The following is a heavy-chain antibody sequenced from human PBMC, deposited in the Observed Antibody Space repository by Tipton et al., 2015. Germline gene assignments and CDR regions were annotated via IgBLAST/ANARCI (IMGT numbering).Heavy chain of an antibody. D-gene: IGHD3-22*01. CDR2: IDFRGST. Sequence: TLSLTCAVSAYSISTDYYWVWIRQPPGMRLEWIGYIDFRGSTEYNPSLKSRVSISVDTSKNQFSLRLNSVTAADTAVYYCARDAWAGDTRGFYYIYWGRGTLVSVSS. CDR1: AYSISTDYY. V-gene: IGHV4-61*01. CDR3: ARDAWAGDTRGFYYIY. J-gene: IGHJ4*02.